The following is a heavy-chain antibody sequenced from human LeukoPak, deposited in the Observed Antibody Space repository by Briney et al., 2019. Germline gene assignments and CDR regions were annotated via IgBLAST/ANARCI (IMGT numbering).Heavy chain of an antibody. D-gene: IGHD5-12*01. CDR3: ANTWLYNWFDP. Sequence: RPSETLSLTCAVYGGSFSGYYWSWIRQPPGKGLEWIGEINHSGSTNYNPSLKSRVTISVDTSKNQFSLKLSSVTAADTGVYYCANTWLYNWFDPWGQGSLVTVSS. CDR2: INHSGST. CDR1: GGSFSGYY. V-gene: IGHV4-34*01. J-gene: IGHJ5*02.